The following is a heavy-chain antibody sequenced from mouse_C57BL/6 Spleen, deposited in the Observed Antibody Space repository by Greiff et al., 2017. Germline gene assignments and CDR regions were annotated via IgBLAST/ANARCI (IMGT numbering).Heavy chain of an antibody. D-gene: IGHD2-3*01. CDR3: ARKVYDGYYNYAMDY. Sequence: VQPQQSGPELVKPGASVKIFRKAFGYSFTGHYMNWVKQSPEKSLEWIGEINPCTGGTTDNQKFKAKGTLTVDKSPSTAYMQLKSLTSEDSAVYYCARKVYDGYYNYAMDYWGQGTSVTVSS. V-gene: IGHV1-42*01. CDR2: INPCTGGT. CDR1: GYSFTGHY. J-gene: IGHJ4*01.